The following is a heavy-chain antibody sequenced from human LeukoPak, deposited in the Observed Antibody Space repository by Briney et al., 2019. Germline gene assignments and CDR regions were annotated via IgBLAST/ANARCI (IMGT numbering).Heavy chain of an antibody. D-gene: IGHD2/OR15-2a*01. CDR3: ARHSSALGYFGY. J-gene: IGHJ4*02. V-gene: IGHV5-51*01. CDR2: IYPGDSDT. Sequence: GASLQISLKGSGFTFTRYWIGWGRQMPGKGLEGMGIIYPGDSDTRYSPSFQGQVTISADKSISTAYLQWSNLKASDTAMYYCARHSSALGYFGYWGQGTLVTVSS. CDR1: GFTFTRYW.